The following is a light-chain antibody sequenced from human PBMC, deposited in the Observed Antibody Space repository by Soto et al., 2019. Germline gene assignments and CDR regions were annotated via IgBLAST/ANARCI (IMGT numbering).Light chain of an antibody. CDR3: HQYDSWT. Sequence: EIVLTQSPGTLSLSPGERATLSCRASQSFNSIYLAWYQQKPGQAPRLPIYGASSRATGIPDRFSGSGSGTDFTLTISRLEPEDFAVYYCHQYDSWTFGQGTKVDIK. CDR2: GAS. CDR1: QSFNSIY. V-gene: IGKV3-20*01. J-gene: IGKJ1*01.